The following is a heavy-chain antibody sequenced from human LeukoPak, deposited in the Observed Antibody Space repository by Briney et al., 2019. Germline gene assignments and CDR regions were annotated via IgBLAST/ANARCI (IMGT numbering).Heavy chain of an antibody. CDR2: IVVGSGNA. V-gene: IGHV1-58*01. CDR3: AADIVGSQLH. J-gene: IGHJ4*02. CDR1: GFTFSNSA. D-gene: IGHD1-26*01. Sequence: SVKVSCKASGFTFSNSAVQWVRQARGQRLEWIGWIVVGSGNANYARKFQERVTIARDVSTNTAYMELSSLRSEDTAIYYCAADIVGSQLHWGQGTVVTVSS.